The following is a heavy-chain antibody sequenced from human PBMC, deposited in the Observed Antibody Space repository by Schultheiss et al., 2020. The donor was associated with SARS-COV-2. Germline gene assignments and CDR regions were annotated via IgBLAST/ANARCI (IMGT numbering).Heavy chain of an antibody. CDR1: GGSISSGGYY. CDR2: IYYSGST. CDR3: ARLAHGYCSGGSCLEGWFDP. Sequence: SETLSLTCTVSGGSISSGGYYWSWIRQHPGKGLEWIGYIYYSGSTYYNPSLKSRVTISVDTSKNQFSLKLSSVTAADTAVYYCARLAHGYCSGGSCLEGWFDPWGQGTLVTVSS. D-gene: IGHD2-15*01. J-gene: IGHJ5*02. V-gene: IGHV4-31*03.